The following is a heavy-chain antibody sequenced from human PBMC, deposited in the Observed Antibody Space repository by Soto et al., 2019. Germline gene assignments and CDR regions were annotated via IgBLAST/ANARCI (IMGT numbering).Heavy chain of an antibody. V-gene: IGHV1-69*01. J-gene: IGHJ6*02. D-gene: IGHD3-3*01. Sequence: QVQLVQSGAEVKKPGSSEKVSCKASGGTFSRYAISWVRQAPGQGLEWMGGIIPIFGTANYAQKFQARVTITADETTRTAKMERSSLRAEDTAVYYCARSGAIFGVFLKGEGYYYGLDVCGQGTTVTVSS. CDR2: IIPIFGTA. CDR3: ARSGAIFGVFLKGEGYYYGLDV. CDR1: GGTFSRYA.